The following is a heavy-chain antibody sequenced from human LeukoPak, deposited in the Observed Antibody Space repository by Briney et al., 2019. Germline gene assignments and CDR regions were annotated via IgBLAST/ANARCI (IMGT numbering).Heavy chain of an antibody. Sequence: SETLSLTCAVYGGSFSGYYWSWIRQPPGKGLEWIGEINHSGSTNYNPSLKSRVTISVDTSKNQFSLKLGSVTAADTAVYYCARDYGDYWGQGTLVTVSS. J-gene: IGHJ4*02. CDR3: ARDYGDY. CDR1: GGSFSGYY. V-gene: IGHV4-34*01. D-gene: IGHD3-16*01. CDR2: INHSGST.